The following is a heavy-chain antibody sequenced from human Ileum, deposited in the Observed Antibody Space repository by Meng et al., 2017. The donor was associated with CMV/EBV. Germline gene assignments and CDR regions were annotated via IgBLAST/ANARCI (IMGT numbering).Heavy chain of an antibody. CDR3: AKISYGSESYRFRGWFDP. CDR2: IYYTGIT. Sequence: SISSSTFYWGWIRQPPGKGLEWIGNIYYTGITYYNPSLKSRVTISIDTSKNHFSLKLYSVTAADTAVYYCAKISYGSESYRFRGWFDPWGQGTLVNVSS. CDR1: SISSSTFY. V-gene: IGHV4-39*02. D-gene: IGHD3-10*01. J-gene: IGHJ5*02.